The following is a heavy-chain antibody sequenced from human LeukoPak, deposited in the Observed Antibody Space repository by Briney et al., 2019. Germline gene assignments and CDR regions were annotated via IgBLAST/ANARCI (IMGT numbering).Heavy chain of an antibody. D-gene: IGHD3-10*01. J-gene: IGHJ5*02. Sequence: GGSLRLSCAASGFTFSSYEMNWVRQAPGKGLEWVSYISSSGSTIYYADSVKGRFTISRDNAKNSLYLQMNSLRAEDTAVYYCARRTIWFGEFDYGSGSYGLFDPWGQGTLVSVSS. CDR3: ARRTIWFGEFDYGSGSYGLFDP. CDR2: ISSSGSTI. CDR1: GFTFSSYE. V-gene: IGHV3-48*03.